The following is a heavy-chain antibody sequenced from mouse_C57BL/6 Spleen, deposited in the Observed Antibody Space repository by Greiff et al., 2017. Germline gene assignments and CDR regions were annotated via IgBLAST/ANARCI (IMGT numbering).Heavy chain of an antibody. D-gene: IGHD3-2*02. CDR2: IYPGSGNT. V-gene: IGHV1-66*01. Sequence: QVQLKQSGPELVKPGASVKISCKASGYSFTSYYIHWVKQRPGQGLEWIGWIYPGSGNTKYNEKFKGKATLTADTSSSTAYMQLSSLTSEDSAVYYCAREGGQLRRYAMDYWGQGTSVTVSS. CDR3: AREGGQLRRYAMDY. CDR1: GYSFTSYY. J-gene: IGHJ4*01.